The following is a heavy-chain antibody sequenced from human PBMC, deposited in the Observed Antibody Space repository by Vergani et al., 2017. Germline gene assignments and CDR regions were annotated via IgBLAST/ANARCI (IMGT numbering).Heavy chain of an antibody. J-gene: IGHJ6*03. CDR1: GGSISSGDYY. V-gene: IGHV4-30-4*01. Sequence: QVQLQESGPGLVKPSQTLSLTCTVSGGSISSGDYYWSRIRQPPGKGLDWIGYIYYSGRTYYNPSLKSRVTISVDTSKNQFSLKLSSVTAADTAVYYCAGAGYCSSTSCYRHYMDFWGKGTTVTVSS. CDR3: AGAGYCSSTSCYRHYMDF. D-gene: IGHD2-2*02. CDR2: IYYSGRT.